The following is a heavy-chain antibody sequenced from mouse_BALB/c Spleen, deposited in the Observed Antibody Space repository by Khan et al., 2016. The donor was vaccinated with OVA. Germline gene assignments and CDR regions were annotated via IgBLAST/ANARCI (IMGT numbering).Heavy chain of an antibody. CDR1: GYSITSDYA. CDR3: SRWFTY. V-gene: IGHV3-2*02. CDR2: ISSSGSN. J-gene: IGHJ3*01. Sequence: EVQLQESGPGLVKPSQSLYLPCTVTGYSITSDYAWNWIRQFPGNKLDWMDYISSSGSNTYNPSLKRRISITRDKSNNQFFLHLNSVTTDDTATYYSSRWFTYWGQGTLVTVAA.